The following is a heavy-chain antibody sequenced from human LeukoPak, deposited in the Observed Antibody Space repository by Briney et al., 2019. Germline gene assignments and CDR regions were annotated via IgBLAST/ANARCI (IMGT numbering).Heavy chain of an antibody. CDR2: IYPGDSNT. CDR1: GYSFNSYW. V-gene: IGHV5-51*01. CDR3: ARRRRDGYIDY. Sequence: GESLKISCQGSGYSFNSYWIDRVRQTSGKGLEWVGSIYPGDSNTKYNPSFQGHVISSADKSISTAYLQWSSLKPSDTAMYYCARRRRDGYIDYWGQGTVVTVSS. J-gene: IGHJ4*02. D-gene: IGHD5-24*01.